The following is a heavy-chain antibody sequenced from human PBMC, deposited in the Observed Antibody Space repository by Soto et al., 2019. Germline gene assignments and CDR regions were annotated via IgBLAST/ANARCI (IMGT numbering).Heavy chain of an antibody. Sequence: GGSLRLSCAASGFTFSSYGMHWVRQAPGKGLEWVAVISYDGSSKYYADSVKGRFTISRDNSKNTLYLQMNSLRAEDTAVYYCASSGYSSSWRPNWFDPWGQGTLVTVSS. CDR3: ASSGYSSSWRPNWFDP. CDR2: ISYDGSSK. J-gene: IGHJ5*02. D-gene: IGHD6-13*01. V-gene: IGHV3-30*03. CDR1: GFTFSSYG.